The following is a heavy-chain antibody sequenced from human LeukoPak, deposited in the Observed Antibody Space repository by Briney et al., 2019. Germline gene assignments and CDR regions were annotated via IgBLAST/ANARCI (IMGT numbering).Heavy chain of an antibody. J-gene: IGHJ2*01. CDR2: ISAYNGNT. Sequence: ASVKVSCKASGYTFTSYGISWVRQAPGQGLEWMGWISAYNGNTNYAQKLQGRVTMTTDASTSTAYMELRSLRSDDTAVYYCARGYYDSSGYPDWYFDLWGRGTLVTVSS. CDR1: GYTFTSYG. D-gene: IGHD3-22*01. CDR3: ARGYYDSSGYPDWYFDL. V-gene: IGHV1-18*01.